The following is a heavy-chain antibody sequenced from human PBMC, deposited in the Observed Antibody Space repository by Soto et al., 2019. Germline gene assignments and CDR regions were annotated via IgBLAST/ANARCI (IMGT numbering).Heavy chain of an antibody. CDR2: ISGSGGRS. CDR1: GFTFSNYA. J-gene: IGHJ4*02. CDR3: AKAYFVWSSEQPYYFDY. Sequence: EVQLLDSGGGLVQPGGSLRLSCAASGFTFSNYAMTWVRQGPGKGLEWVSGISGSGGRSYYADSVKGRFTISRDNSKNTLYLQMNSLRDEDTAVYYCAKAYFVWSSEQPYYFDYWGQGTLVTVSS. D-gene: IGHD3-16*01. V-gene: IGHV3-23*01.